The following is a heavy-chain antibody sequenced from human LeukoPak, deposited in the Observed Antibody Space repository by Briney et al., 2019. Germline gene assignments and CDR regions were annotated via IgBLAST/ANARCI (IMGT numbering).Heavy chain of an antibody. J-gene: IGHJ4*02. CDR1: GFTFSSYG. V-gene: IGHV3-33*01. D-gene: IGHD3-10*01. CDR2: IWYDGSNK. Sequence: GGSLRLSCAASGFTFSSYGMHWVRQAPGKGLEWVAVIWYDGSNKYYADSVKGRFTISRDNSKNTLYLQMNSLRAEDTAAYYCASGLQVVRGVITDYWGQGTLVTVSS. CDR3: ASGLQVVRGVITDY.